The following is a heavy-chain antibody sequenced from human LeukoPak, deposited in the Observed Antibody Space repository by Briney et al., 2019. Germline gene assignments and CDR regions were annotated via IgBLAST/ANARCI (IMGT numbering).Heavy chain of an antibody. D-gene: IGHD5-12*01. Sequence: GESLRLSCAASGLTYNSYWMSWVRQAPGKGLQWVAHINQDGSKSNYVDSVKGRFTISRDNAKNSLYLQMSSLRAEDTAVYYCARLKSKWQGDYFDYWGQGTLVTVSS. J-gene: IGHJ4*02. CDR2: INQDGSKS. CDR3: ARLKSKWQGDYFDY. V-gene: IGHV3-7*01. CDR1: GLTYNSYW.